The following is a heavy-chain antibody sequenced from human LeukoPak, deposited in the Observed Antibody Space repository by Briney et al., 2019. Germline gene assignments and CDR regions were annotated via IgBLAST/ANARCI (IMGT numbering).Heavy chain of an antibody. CDR3: ARVGSSGWYMGDMDV. J-gene: IGHJ6*03. V-gene: IGHV1-8*03. D-gene: IGHD6-19*01. CDR1: GGTFSSYA. Sequence: ASVKVSCKASGGTFSSYAISWVRQATGQGLEWMGWMNPNSGNTGYAQKFQGRVTITRNTSISTAYMELSSLRSEDTAVYYCARVGSSGWYMGDMDVWGKGTTVTVSS. CDR2: MNPNSGNT.